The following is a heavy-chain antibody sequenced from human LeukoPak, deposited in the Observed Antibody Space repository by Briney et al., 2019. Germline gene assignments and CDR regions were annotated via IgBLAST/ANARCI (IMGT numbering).Heavy chain of an antibody. CDR1: GYTFTSYA. CDR2: INTNTGNP. J-gene: IGHJ3*02. CDR3: ASDSPSYYGDYGRTDAFDI. V-gene: IGHV7-4-1*02. Sequence: GASVKVSCKASGYTFTSYAMHWVRQAPGQGLEWMGWINTNTGNPTYAQGFTGRFVFSLDTSVSTAYLQISSLKAEDTAVYYCASDSPSYYGDYGRTDAFDIWGQGTMVTVSS. D-gene: IGHD4-17*01.